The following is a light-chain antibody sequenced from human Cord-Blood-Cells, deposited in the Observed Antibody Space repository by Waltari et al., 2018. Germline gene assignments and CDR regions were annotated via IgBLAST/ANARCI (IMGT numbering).Light chain of an antibody. J-gene: IGKJ4*01. CDR2: WAS. Sequence: DIVMTQSPDSLAVSLGERATINCKSSQSVLYSSNNKNYLAWYQQKPGQPPKLLIYWASTRESVVPDRFSGSGSGTDFTRTISSLQAEDGAGYYCQQYYSTPLTFGGGTKVEIK. CDR1: QSVLYSSNNKNY. CDR3: QQYYSTPLT. V-gene: IGKV4-1*01.